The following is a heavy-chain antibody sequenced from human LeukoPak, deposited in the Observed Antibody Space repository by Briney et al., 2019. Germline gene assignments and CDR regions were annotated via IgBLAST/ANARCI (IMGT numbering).Heavy chain of an antibody. V-gene: IGHV4-39*01. D-gene: IGHD1-14*01. CDR1: GGSISSSSYY. Sequence: PSETLSLTCTVSGGSISSSSYYWGWIRQPPGKGLEWIGSIYYSGSTYYNPSLKSRVTISVDTSKNQFSLKLSSVTAADTAVYYCARTLLGLHHPDWFDPWGQGTLVTVSS. CDR3: ARTLLGLHHPDWFDP. J-gene: IGHJ5*02. CDR2: IYYSGST.